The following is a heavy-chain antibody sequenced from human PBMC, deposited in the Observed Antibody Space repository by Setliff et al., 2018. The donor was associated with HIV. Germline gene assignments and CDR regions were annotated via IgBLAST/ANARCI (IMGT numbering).Heavy chain of an antibody. J-gene: IGHJ4*02. V-gene: IGHV3-43*01. CDR2: ISWDGGST. CDR3: AKSVRTELFDY. D-gene: IGHD1-26*01. Sequence: GGSLRLSCAASGFTFDDYTMHWVRQAPGKGLEWVSLISWDGGSTYYADSVKGRFTISRDNSKNTLYLQMNSLRAEETAVYYCAKSVRTELFDYWGQGTLVTVSS. CDR1: GFTFDDYT.